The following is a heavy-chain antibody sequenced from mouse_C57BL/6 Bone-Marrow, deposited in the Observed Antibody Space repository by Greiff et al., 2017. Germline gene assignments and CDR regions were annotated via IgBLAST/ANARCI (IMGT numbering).Heavy chain of an antibody. J-gene: IGHJ2*01. D-gene: IGHD4-1*01. V-gene: IGHV1-54*01. Sequence: VQLQQSGAELVRPGTSVKVSCKASGYAFTNYLIAWVKQRPGQGLEWIGVINPGSGGTNYNEKFKGKATLTADKSSSTAYMQLSSLTSEDSAVFYCARSGPLGRSFDYWGQGTTLTVSS. CDR2: INPGSGGT. CDR3: ARSGPLGRSFDY. CDR1: GYAFTNYL.